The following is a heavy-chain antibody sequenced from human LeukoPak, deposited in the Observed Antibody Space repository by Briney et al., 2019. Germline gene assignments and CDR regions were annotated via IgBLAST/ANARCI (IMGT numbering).Heavy chain of an antibody. CDR3: VRDMGYYDKV. CDR1: GFTFSTSW. Sequence: GGSLRLSCATSGFTFSTSWMHWVRQAPGKGLVWVSRINADGNTRDYADSVKGRFTISRDNAKNTLYLQMNSLRAEDTAVYYCVRDMGYYDKVWGQGTLVTVSS. J-gene: IGHJ4*02. CDR2: INADGNTR. D-gene: IGHD3-22*01. V-gene: IGHV3-74*01.